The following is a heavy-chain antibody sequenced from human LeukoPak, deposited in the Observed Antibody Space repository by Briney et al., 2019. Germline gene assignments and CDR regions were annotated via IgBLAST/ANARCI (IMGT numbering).Heavy chain of an antibody. Sequence: NPSETLSLTCTVSGGSISSSSYYWGWIRQPPGKGLEWIGSIYYSGSTYYNPSLKSRVTISVDTSKNQFSLKLSSVTAADTAVYYCASYDSSGYYRADYWGQGTLVTVSS. CDR1: GGSISSSSYY. D-gene: IGHD3-22*01. CDR2: IYYSGST. V-gene: IGHV4-39*07. CDR3: ASYDSSGYYRADY. J-gene: IGHJ4*02.